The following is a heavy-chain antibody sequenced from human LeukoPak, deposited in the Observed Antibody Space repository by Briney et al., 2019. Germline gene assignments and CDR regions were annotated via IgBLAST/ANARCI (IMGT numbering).Heavy chain of an antibody. CDR2: IYYSGST. V-gene: IGHV4-59*01. CDR1: GGSINSYY. CDR3: AGWGEAAAGIYY. Sequence: SETLSLTCTVSGGSINSYYWSWIRQPPGKGLEWLGYIYYSGSTNYNPSLRSRITISVDTSKNEFSLKLSSVTAADTAVYYCAGWGEAAAGIYYWGQGTLVTVSS. D-gene: IGHD6-13*01. J-gene: IGHJ4*02.